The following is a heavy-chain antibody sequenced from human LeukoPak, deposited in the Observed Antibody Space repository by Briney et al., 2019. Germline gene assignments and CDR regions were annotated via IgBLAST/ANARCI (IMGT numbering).Heavy chain of an antibody. CDR2: IYHSGST. V-gene: IGHV4-31*03. D-gene: IGHD3-10*01. J-gene: IGHJ4*02. CDR3: ARGPRDYGSGSYYNVLAFDY. CDR1: GGSISSGSYY. Sequence: PSQTLSLTCTVSGGSISSGSYYWNWIRQHPGMGLEWIGYIYHSGSTSYNPSLKSRVSISVDTSKNQFSLRLSSVTAADTAVYYCARGPRDYGSGSYYNVLAFDYWGRGTLVTVSS.